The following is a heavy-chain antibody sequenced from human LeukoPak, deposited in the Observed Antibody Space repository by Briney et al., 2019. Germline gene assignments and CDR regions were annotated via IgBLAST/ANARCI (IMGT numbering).Heavy chain of an antibody. J-gene: IGHJ1*01. D-gene: IGHD6-13*01. Sequence: SGGSLRLSCAASGFTFSSYWMSWVRQAPGKGLEWVANIKQDGNEKYYVDSVKGRFTISRDNAKNSLYLQMNSLRGEDTAVYYCATVDSTWYFENWGQGTLVTVSS. CDR2: IKQDGNEK. V-gene: IGHV3-7*01. CDR3: ATVDSTWYFEN. CDR1: GFTFSSYW.